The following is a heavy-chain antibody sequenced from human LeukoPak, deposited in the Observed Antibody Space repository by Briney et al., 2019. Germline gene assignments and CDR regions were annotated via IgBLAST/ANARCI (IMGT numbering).Heavy chain of an antibody. CDR3: ARDGDLDSS. V-gene: IGHV1-69*04. CDR1: GGTFSSYA. D-gene: IGHD2-21*01. CDR2: IIPILGIA. Sequence: KPGASVKVSCKASGGTFSSYAISWVRQAPGQGLEWMGRIIPILGIANYARKFQGRVTITADKSTSTAYMELSSLRSEDTAVYYCARDGDLDSSWGQGTLVTVSS. J-gene: IGHJ5*02.